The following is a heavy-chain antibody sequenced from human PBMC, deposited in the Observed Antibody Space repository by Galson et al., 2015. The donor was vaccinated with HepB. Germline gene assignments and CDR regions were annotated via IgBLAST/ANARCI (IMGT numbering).Heavy chain of an antibody. Sequence: CAISGDSVSSNSAAWNWIRQSPSRGLEWLGRTYYRSKWYNDYAVSVKSRITINPDTYKNQFSLQPNSVTPEDTAVYYCARDQSSSSLLREGSYYYMDVWGKGTTVTVSS. CDR3: ARDQSSSSLLREGSYYYMDV. J-gene: IGHJ6*03. V-gene: IGHV6-1*01. D-gene: IGHD6-6*01. CDR1: GDSVSSNSAA. CDR2: TYYRSKWYN.